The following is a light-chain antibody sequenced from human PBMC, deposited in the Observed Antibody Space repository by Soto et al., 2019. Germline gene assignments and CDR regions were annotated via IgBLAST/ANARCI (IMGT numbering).Light chain of an antibody. CDR2: AAS. CDR3: LQINSFPLT. V-gene: IGKV1D-12*01. J-gene: IGKJ4*01. CDR1: QGVNSR. Sequence: DIQMTQSPSFVSASVGDRVTVTCRVSQGVNSRLAWYQQKSGKAPKVLIYAASSLQSGVPSRFRGSESGTDFTLTISGLQPEDSATYYCLQINSFPLTFGGGTKVEIK.